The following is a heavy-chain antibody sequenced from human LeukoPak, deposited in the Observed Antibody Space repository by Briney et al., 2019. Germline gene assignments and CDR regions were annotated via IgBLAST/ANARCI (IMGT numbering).Heavy chain of an antibody. CDR2: INTDGSST. J-gene: IGHJ4*02. CDR1: GFTFGSYW. Sequence: GGSLRLSCAASGFTFGSYWMHWVREAPGKGVEWVSRINTDGSSTSYADSVKGRFTISRDNAKNTLYLQMNSLRAEDTAVYYCAREDYRATTGVNYWGQGTLVTVSS. D-gene: IGHD1-26*01. V-gene: IGHV3-74*01. CDR3: AREDYRATTGVNY.